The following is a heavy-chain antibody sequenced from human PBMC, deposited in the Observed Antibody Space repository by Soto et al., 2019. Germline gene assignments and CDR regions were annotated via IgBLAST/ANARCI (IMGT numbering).Heavy chain of an antibody. CDR1: EFTVSSNY. D-gene: IGHD3-3*01. J-gene: IGHJ6*02. CDR3: ARGATYYDFWSGHYTSYTYYGMDV. CDR2: IDTAGRA. V-gene: IGHV3-53*01. Sequence: EVQLVESGGGLIQPGGSLRVSCAASEFTVSSNYMTWVRQAPGKGLEWVSVIDTAGRANYAESVKGRFTNSRDNSKNTLYLQMNSLRVEDTAVYYCARGATYYDFWSGHYTSYTYYGMDVWSQGTTVTVS.